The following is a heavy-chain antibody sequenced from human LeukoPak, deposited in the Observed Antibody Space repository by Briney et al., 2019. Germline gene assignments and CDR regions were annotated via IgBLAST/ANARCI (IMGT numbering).Heavy chain of an antibody. J-gene: IGHJ4*02. V-gene: IGHV3-30-3*01. Sequence: PGGSLRLSCAASGFTFSSYAMHWVRQAPGKGLEWVAVISYDGSNKYYADSVKCRFTISRDNSKNTLYLQMNSLRAEDTAVYYCARERGADYWGQGTLVTVSS. CDR2: ISYDGSNK. D-gene: IGHD1-26*01. CDR1: GFTFSSYA. CDR3: ARERGADY.